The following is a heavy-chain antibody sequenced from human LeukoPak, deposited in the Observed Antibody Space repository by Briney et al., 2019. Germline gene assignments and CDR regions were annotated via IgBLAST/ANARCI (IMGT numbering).Heavy chain of an antibody. V-gene: IGHV3-30*02. D-gene: IGHD6-19*01. CDR1: GFTFSNAW. Sequence: PGGSLRLSCAASGFTFSNAWMSWVRQAPGKGLEWVAFIRYDGSNKYYADSVKGRFTISRDNSKNTLYLQMNSLRAEDTAVYYCAKDQAGTAADGGYFDYWGQGTLVTVSS. CDR2: IRYDGSNK. J-gene: IGHJ4*02. CDR3: AKDQAGTAADGGYFDY.